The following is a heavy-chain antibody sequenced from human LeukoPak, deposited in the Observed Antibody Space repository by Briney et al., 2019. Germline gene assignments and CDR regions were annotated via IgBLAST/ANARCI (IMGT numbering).Heavy chain of an antibody. CDR1: GGSISSYY. CDR2: NYYSGGT. J-gene: IGHJ4*02. CDR3: ARHADGYNVDY. D-gene: IGHD5-24*01. Sequence: SETLSLTCTDSGGSISSYYWSWIRHPPGKGLEWFLYNYYSGGTNYNPALHSRVTISVDTPKNQYSLKLSSVTAADTAVYYCARHADGYNVDYWGQGTLVSVSS. V-gene: IGHV4-59*08.